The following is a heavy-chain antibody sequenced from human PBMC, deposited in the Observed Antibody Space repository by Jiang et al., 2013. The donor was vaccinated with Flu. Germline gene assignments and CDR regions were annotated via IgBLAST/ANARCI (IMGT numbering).Heavy chain of an antibody. CDR1: GASVDNGGHF. J-gene: IGHJ4*02. D-gene: IGHD1-26*01. Sequence: GPGLVKPSQTLSLTCTVSGASVDNGGHFWSWIRQYPGKGLEWIGYIYNSGSTFYNPSLESRVTISADTSNNRFSLSMTSVTAADTAVYYCAREAAGLVRASPRNFFDSWGQGTLVTVSS. CDR3: AREAAGLVRASPRNFFDS. CDR2: IYNSGST. V-gene: IGHV4-31*03.